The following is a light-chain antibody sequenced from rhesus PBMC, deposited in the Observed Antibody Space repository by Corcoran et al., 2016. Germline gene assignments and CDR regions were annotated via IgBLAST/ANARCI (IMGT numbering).Light chain of an antibody. Sequence: QVIMTQSPATLSLSPGERATLSCRASQSISNYLAWYQQTPGKAPKLLIYRASSRATGIPDRFSGSGSGTEFTLTISSLEPEDFAVYYCQKYNGSPWTFGQGTKVEVK. V-gene: IGKV3-53*02. CDR2: RAS. J-gene: IGKJ1*01. CDR3: QKYNGSPWT. CDR1: QSISNY.